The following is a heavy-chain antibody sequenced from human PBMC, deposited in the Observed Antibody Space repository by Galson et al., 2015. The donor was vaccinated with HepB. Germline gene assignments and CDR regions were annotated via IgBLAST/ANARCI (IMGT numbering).Heavy chain of an antibody. CDR2: TYFRSKWYS. Sequence: CAISGDSVSGYIVSWNWIRQSPSRGLEWLGRTYFRSKWYSDYAVSVKSRITINPDTSENQFSLQLHSVTPEDTAVYYCAGAGYCRSTYCFFAYWGQGTLVNVSS. J-gene: IGHJ4*02. D-gene: IGHD2-2*01. V-gene: IGHV6-1*01. CDR1: GDSVSGYIVS. CDR3: AGAGYCRSTYCFFAY.